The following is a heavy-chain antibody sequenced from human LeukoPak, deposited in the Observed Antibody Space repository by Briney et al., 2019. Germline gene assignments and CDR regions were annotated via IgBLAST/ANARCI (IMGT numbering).Heavy chain of an antibody. V-gene: IGHV3-21*01. CDR3: ARDPTFDI. CDR1: GFTFSSYG. Sequence: PGRSLRLSCAASGFTFSSYGMHWVRQAPGKGLEWVSSITGSSNYIYHADSVRGRFTISRDNARNSLYLQTNSLRAEDTAIYYCARDPTFDIWGRGTMVTVSS. CDR2: ITGSSNYI. J-gene: IGHJ3*02.